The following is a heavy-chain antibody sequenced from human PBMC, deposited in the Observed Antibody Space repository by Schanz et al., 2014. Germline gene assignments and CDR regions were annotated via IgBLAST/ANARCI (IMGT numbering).Heavy chain of an antibody. D-gene: IGHD3-9*01. CDR1: GFTFTNYA. Sequence: EVQLLESGGGLVQPGGSLRLSCAASGFTFTNYAMTWVRQAPGKGLEWVSAISGSGGSTVYADSVKGRFTISRDNSNNTVFLQMNSLRAEDTAVYYCAKRNHDMQSLPLDYWGQGTLVTVSS. J-gene: IGHJ4*02. V-gene: IGHV3-23*01. CDR3: AKRNHDMQSLPLDY. CDR2: ISGSGGST.